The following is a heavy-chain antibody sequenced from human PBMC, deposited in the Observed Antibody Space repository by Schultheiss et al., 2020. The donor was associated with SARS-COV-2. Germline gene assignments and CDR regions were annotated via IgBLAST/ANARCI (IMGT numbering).Heavy chain of an antibody. CDR3: AIRDCSGGSCHFDY. J-gene: IGHJ4*02. V-gene: IGHV4-61*02. CDR1: GGSISSGSYY. Sequence: SQTLSLTCTVSGGSISSGSYYWSWIRQPAGKGLEWIGRIYTSGSTNYNPSLKSRVTISVDKSKNQFSLKLSSVTAADTAVYYCAIRDCSGGSCHFDYWGQGTLVTVSS. CDR2: IYTSGST. D-gene: IGHD2-15*01.